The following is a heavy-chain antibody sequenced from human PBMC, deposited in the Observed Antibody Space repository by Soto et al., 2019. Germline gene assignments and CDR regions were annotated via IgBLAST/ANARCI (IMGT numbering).Heavy chain of an antibody. J-gene: IGHJ1*01. D-gene: IGHD3-22*01. CDR2: ISSNGGST. V-gene: IGHV3-64D*06. Sequence: PGGSLRLSCSASGFTFSSYAMHWVRQAPGKGLEYVSAISSNGGSTYYADSVKGRFTISRDNSKNTLYLQMSSLRAEDTAVYYCVKSPDSSGTQDFQHWGQGTLVTVSS. CDR1: GFTFSSYA. CDR3: VKSPDSSGTQDFQH.